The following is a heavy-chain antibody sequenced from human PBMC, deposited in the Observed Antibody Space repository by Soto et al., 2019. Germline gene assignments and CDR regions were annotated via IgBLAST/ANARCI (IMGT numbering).Heavy chain of an antibody. D-gene: IGHD3-16*01. CDR2: IMPLFGTT. CDR1: GGTFSSYV. CDR3: ARNYDYGDYHYGMDV. J-gene: IGHJ6*02. V-gene: IGHV1-69*12. Sequence: QVQLVQSGAEVKKPGSSVKVSCKASGGTFSSYVIHWVRQAPGQGLEWMGGIMPLFGTTNYAQKFHGRVTLTADESASTVYMELSSLRSEDTAVYYCARNYDYGDYHYGMDVWGQGTTVTVSS.